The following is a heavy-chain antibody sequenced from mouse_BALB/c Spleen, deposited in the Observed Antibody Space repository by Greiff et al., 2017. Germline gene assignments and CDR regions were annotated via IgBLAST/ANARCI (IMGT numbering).Heavy chain of an antibody. J-gene: IGHJ3*01. D-gene: IGHD2-4*01. CDR3: ARSSSTMITTFAY. CDR2: IWGGGST. Sequence: VQVVESGPGLVAPSQSLSITCTVSGFSLSRYSVHWVRQPPGKGLEWLGMIWGGGSTDYNSALKSRLSISKDNSKSQVFLKMNSLQTDDTAMYYCARSSSTMITTFAYWGQGTLVTVSA. V-gene: IGHV2-6-4*01. CDR1: GFSLSRYS.